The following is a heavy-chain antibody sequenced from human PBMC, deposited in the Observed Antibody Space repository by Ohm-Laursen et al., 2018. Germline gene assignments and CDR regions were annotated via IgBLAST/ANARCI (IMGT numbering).Heavy chain of an antibody. D-gene: IGHD1-26*01. CDR2: IGRRT. Sequence: GSLRLSCAASGFSVTTYGMTWVRQAPGKGLEWVSGIGRRTYYTDSVWGRFSISRDDGKNTVYLLLNSLRAEDTAVYYCGKCVGRLKDGVDYWGQGTLVTVSS. V-gene: IGHV3-23*01. CDR1: GFSVTTYG. CDR3: GKCVGRLKDGVDY. J-gene: IGHJ4*02.